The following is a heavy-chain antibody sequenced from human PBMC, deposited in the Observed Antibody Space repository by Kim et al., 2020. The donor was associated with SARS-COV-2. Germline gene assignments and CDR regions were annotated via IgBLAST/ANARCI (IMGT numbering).Heavy chain of an antibody. V-gene: IGHV1-69*13. Sequence: SVKVSCKASGGTFSSYAISWVRQAPGQGLEWMGGIIPIFGTANYAQKFQGRVTITADESTSTAYMELSSLRSEDTAVYYCARRESSGPVGNWYFDLWGRGTLVTVSS. J-gene: IGHJ2*01. D-gene: IGHD3-22*01. CDR3: ARRESSGPVGNWYFDL. CDR2: IIPIFGTA. CDR1: GGTFSSYA.